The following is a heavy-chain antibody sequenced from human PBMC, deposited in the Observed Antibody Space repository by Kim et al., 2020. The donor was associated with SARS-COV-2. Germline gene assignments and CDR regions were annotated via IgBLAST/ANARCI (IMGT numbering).Heavy chain of an antibody. CDR1: GGTFSSYA. Sequence: SVKVSCKASGGTFSSYAISWVRQAPGQGLEWMGGIIPIFGTANYAQKFQGRVTITADESTSTAYMELSSLRSEDTAVYYCARDEGHCGGDCRFDYWGQGTLVTVSS. J-gene: IGHJ4*02. CDR2: IIPIFGTA. D-gene: IGHD2-21*02. V-gene: IGHV1-69*13. CDR3: ARDEGHCGGDCRFDY.